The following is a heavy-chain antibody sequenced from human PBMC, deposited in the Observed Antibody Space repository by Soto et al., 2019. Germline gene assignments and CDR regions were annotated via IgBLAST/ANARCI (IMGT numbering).Heavy chain of an antibody. CDR3: ARCGITIAWNYFYNRMDF. CDR2: IMPTGST. J-gene: IGHJ6*02. V-gene: IGHV4-34*12. CDR1: GASVSGQY. Sequence: TLSLTCAVSGASVSGQYWSWLRQPPGEGLEWAGEIMPTGSTTNNPSLKSRLRFSLDTSKNHSSQNQSSVSVADMAVYYWARCGITIAWNYFYNRMDFWGQGTMVTVSS. D-gene: IGHD1-20*01.